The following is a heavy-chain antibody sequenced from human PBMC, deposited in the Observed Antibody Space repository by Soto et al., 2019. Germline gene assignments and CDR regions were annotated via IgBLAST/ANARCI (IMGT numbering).Heavy chain of an antibody. CDR1: GGSITSSGSS. D-gene: IGHD3-10*01. V-gene: IGHV4-30-2*06. Sequence: SETLSLTCAVSGGSITSSGSSWSWIRQSPGKGLKWIGYIYHTGSTYYNPSLKSRLTISVDRSKNHISLKLSSVTAADTAVYYCARRWMVRGVMNWFDPWGQGTLVTVSS. CDR3: ARRWMVRGVMNWFDP. J-gene: IGHJ5*02. CDR2: IYHTGST.